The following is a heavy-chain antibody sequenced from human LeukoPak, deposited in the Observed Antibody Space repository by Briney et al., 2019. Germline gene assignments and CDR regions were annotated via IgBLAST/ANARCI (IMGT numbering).Heavy chain of an antibody. CDR3: ARDQVSVAGTGIDY. J-gene: IGHJ4*02. D-gene: IGHD6-19*01. V-gene: IGHV3-21*01. CDR2: ISSSSSYI. CDR1: GFTFSSYS. Sequence: PGGSLRLSCAASGFTFSSYSMNCVRQAPGKGLEWGSSISSSSSYIYYADSVKGRFTISRDNAKNSLYLQMNSLRAEDTAVYYCARDQVSVAGTGIDYWGQGTLVTVSS.